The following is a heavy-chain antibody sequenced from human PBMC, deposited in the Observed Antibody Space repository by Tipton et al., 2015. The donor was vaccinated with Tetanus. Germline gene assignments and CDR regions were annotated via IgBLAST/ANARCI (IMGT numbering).Heavy chain of an antibody. D-gene: IGHD6-19*01. Sequence: TLSLTCSVSGGSVNSGTYYWSWIRQPPGKGLEWLGDIYYGGGTQYNPSLKSPGTISVDPSKNQVSLNMTSVTAADTAVSYCAILPKHWLAPRGAPWGQGILVTVSS. CDR2: IYYGGGT. CDR3: AILPKHWLAPRGAP. J-gene: IGHJ5*02. V-gene: IGHV4-61*01. CDR1: GGSVNSGTYY.